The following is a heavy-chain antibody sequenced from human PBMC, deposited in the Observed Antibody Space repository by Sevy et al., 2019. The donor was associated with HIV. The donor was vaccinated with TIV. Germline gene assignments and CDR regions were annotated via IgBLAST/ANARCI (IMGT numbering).Heavy chain of an antibody. Sequence: GGSLRLSCVASGFTFSSYEMNWVRQAPRKGLEWVSHISNSSSIIYYEDSVKGRFTISRDNAKNSLYLQMNSLRAEDTAVYYCAREDGSRQYFQYWGQGTLVTVSS. V-gene: IGHV3-48*03. J-gene: IGHJ1*01. CDR1: GFTFSSYE. CDR2: ISNSSSII. CDR3: AREDGSRQYFQY. D-gene: IGHD6-13*01.